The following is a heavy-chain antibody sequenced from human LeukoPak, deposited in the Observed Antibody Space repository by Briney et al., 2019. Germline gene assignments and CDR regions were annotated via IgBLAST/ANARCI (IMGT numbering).Heavy chain of an antibody. CDR1: GGSISSSTW. V-gene: IGHV4-4*02. CDR3: ARESSVTATY. D-gene: IGHD2-15*01. Sequence: SETLSLTCTVSGGSISSSTWWAWVRQPPGKGLEWIGEIYHSGSTNYNPSLESRVTISVDKSKNQFSLRLSSVTAADTAVYYCARESSVTATYWGQGTLVIVSS. J-gene: IGHJ4*02. CDR2: IYHSGST.